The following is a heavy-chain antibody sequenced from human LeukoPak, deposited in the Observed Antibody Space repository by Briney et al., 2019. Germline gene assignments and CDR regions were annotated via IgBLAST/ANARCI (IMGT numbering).Heavy chain of an antibody. CDR2: ISWNSGSI. V-gene: IGHV3-9*01. J-gene: IGHJ4*02. D-gene: IGHD1-20*01. CDR3: AKEGDSRGLTHFDY. CDR1: GFTFDDYA. Sequence: GRSLRLSWAASGFTFDDYAMHWVRQAPGKGLEWVSGISWNSGSIGYADSVKGRFTISRDNAKNSLYLQMNSLRAEDTALYYCAKEGDSRGLTHFDYWGQGTLVTVSS.